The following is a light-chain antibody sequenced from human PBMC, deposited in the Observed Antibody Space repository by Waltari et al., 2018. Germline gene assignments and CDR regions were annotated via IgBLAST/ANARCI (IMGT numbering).Light chain of an antibody. CDR2: GVS. CDR3: CSYAGSYTANVV. V-gene: IGLV2-11*01. CDR1: SSDVGGYNY. J-gene: IGLJ2*01. Sequence: QSALTQPRSVSGSPGQSVTISCTGTSSDVGGYNYVSWYQQHPGKAPKLMIYGVSKRPSGVPDRFSGSKSGNTTSLTSSGLQAEDEADYYCCSYAGSYTANVVFGGGTKLTVL.